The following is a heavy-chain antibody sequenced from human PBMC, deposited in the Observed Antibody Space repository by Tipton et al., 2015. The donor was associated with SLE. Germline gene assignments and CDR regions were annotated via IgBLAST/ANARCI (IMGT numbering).Heavy chain of an antibody. CDR2: IRFDGNVK. CDR3: ASILGNTNPSDF. CDR1: GFTFRTYG. Sequence: GSLRLSCAASGFTFRTYGMHWVRQAPGKGLEWGSFIRFDGNVKQYADSVRGRFTISRDNSKNTLSLQMDSLRPEDTSIYYCASILGNTNPSDFWGQGTLVTVSS. J-gene: IGHJ4*02. D-gene: IGHD2-8*01. V-gene: IGHV3-30*02.